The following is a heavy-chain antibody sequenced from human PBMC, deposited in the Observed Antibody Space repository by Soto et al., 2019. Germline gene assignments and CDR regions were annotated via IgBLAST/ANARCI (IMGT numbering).Heavy chain of an antibody. Sequence: GGSLGLSCAASGFSFSSYGMQWVRQAPGKGLEWVAVIWYDGSNKYYAASVKGRFTISRDNSKNTLYLQMNSLRAEDTAVYYCARDFIAVAGYYYYGMDVWGQGTTVTVSS. V-gene: IGHV3-33*01. J-gene: IGHJ6*02. CDR1: GFSFSSYG. CDR3: ARDFIAVAGYYYYGMDV. D-gene: IGHD6-19*01. CDR2: IWYDGSNK.